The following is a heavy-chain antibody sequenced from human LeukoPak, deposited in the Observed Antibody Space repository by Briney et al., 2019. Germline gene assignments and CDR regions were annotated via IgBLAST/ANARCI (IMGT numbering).Heavy chain of an antibody. J-gene: IGHJ6*02. CDR2: IYSGGST. D-gene: IGHD3-9*01. V-gene: IGHV3-53*01. CDR1: GFTVSSNY. Sequence: GGSLRLSCAASGFTVSSNYMSWVRQAPGKGLEWVAVIYSGGSTYYADSVKGRFTISRDNSKNTLYLQMNSLRAEDTAVYYCARVVPRYFDWFHYYGMDVWGQGTTVTVSS. CDR3: ARVVPRYFDWFHYYGMDV.